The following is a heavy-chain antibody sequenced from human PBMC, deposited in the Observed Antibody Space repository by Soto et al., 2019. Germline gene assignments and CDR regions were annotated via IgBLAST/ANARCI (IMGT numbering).Heavy chain of an antibody. Sequence: QLPETLSLTCTVSGGSISGYYWSWIRQPPGKGLEWIGFIYSSGSTNYNPSLKSRVTISVDTSKNHFSLKLSSVTAADTAAYYCARGSGYNWFDPWGQGTLVTVSS. J-gene: IGHJ5*02. D-gene: IGHD6-25*01. CDR3: ARGSGYNWFDP. CDR2: IYSSGST. CDR1: GGSISGYY. V-gene: IGHV4-59*01.